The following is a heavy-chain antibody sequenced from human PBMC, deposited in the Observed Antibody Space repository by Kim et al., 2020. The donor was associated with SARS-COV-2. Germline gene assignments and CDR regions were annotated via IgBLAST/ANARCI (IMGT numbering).Heavy chain of an antibody. Sequence: SVKGRFTISRDNAKNSLDLQMNSLRAGDTAVYYCARLRGWGDYYYYGMDVWGQGTTVTVSS. CDR3: ARLRGWGDYYYYGMDV. J-gene: IGHJ6*02. D-gene: IGHD6-19*01. V-gene: IGHV3-11*01.